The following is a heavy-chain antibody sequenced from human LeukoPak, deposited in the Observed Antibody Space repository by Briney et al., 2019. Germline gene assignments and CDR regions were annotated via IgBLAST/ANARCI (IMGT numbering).Heavy chain of an antibody. CDR3: ARQNEGHYYDSSGLNWFDP. CDR1: GGSISSSSYY. D-gene: IGHD3-22*01. CDR2: IYYSGST. Sequence: PSETLSLTCTVSGGSISSSSYYWGWIRQPPGKGLEWIGSIYYSGSTYYNPSLKSRVTISVDTSKNQFSLKLSSVTAADTAVYYCARQNEGHYYDSSGLNWFDPWGQGTLVTVSS. J-gene: IGHJ5*02. V-gene: IGHV4-39*01.